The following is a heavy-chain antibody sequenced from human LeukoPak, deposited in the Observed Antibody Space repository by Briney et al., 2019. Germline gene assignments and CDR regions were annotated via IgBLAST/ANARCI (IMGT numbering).Heavy chain of an antibody. V-gene: IGHV5-51*01. CDR2: IYPGNSDT. Sequence: GESLKISCKGSGYIFTTYWIGWVRQMPGKGLEWMGIIYPGNSDTRYSPSFQGQVTISADKSVSTAYLQWSSLKASDTAMYYCARPALPYYFDSSGSYSNYYFDYWGQGTLVTVSS. CDR3: ARPALPYYFDSSGSYSNYYFDY. D-gene: IGHD3-22*01. J-gene: IGHJ4*02. CDR1: GYIFTTYW.